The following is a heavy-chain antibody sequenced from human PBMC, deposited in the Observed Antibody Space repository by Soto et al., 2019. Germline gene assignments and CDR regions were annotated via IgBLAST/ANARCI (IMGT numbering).Heavy chain of an antibody. D-gene: IGHD4-17*01. CDR2: IGTAGDT. V-gene: IGHV3-13*01. CDR1: GFTFSSYD. CDR3: ARVVSGDGDADY. Sequence: GGSLRLSCAASGFTFSSYDMHWVRQATGKGLEWVSAIGTAGDTYYPGSVKGRFTISRENAKNSLYLQMNSLRAEDTAVYYCARVVSGDGDADYWGQGTLVTVSS. J-gene: IGHJ4*02.